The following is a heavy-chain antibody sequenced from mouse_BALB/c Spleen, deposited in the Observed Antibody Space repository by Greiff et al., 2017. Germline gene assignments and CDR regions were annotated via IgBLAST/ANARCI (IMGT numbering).Heavy chain of an antibody. CDR3: ARGDYRYGAWFAY. Sequence: EVQLVESGPGLVKPSQSLSLTCTVTGYSITSDYAWNWIRQFPGNKLEWMGYISYSGSTSYNPSLKSRISITRDTSKNQFFLQLNSVTTEDTATYYCARGDYRYGAWFAYWGQGTLVTVSA. V-gene: IGHV3-2*02. CDR2: ISYSGST. CDR1: GYSITSDYA. D-gene: IGHD2-14*01. J-gene: IGHJ3*01.